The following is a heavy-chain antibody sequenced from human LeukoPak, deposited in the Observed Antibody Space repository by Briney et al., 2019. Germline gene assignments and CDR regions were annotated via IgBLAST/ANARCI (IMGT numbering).Heavy chain of an antibody. CDR3: ARDMDFEGPYSSSWYRTDY. CDR2: ISAYNGNT. J-gene: IGHJ4*02. V-gene: IGHV1-18*01. CDR1: GYTFTSYG. D-gene: IGHD6-13*01. Sequence: ASVKVSCKAFGYTFTSYGISWVRQAPGQGLEWMGWISAYNGNTNYAQKLQGRVTMTTDTSTSTAYMELRSLRSDDTAVYYCARDMDFEGPYSSSWYRTDYWGQGTLVTVSS.